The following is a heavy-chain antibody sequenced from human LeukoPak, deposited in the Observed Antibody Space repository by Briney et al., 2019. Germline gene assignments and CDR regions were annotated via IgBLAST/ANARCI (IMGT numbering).Heavy chain of an antibody. CDR2: ISANNGNT. Sequence: ASVKVSCKAFGYIFSNYGISWVRQAPGQGLEWMGWISANNGNTNYAQKLQGRVTMTTDTSTTTAYMELRSLRSDDTAVYYCASTHSYSSSRDYWGQGTLVTVSS. CDR3: ASTHSYSSSRDY. V-gene: IGHV1-18*01. J-gene: IGHJ4*02. CDR1: GYIFSNYG. D-gene: IGHD6-6*01.